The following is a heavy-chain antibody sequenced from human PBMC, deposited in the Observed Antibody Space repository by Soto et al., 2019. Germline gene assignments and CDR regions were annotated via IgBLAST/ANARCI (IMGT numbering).Heavy chain of an antibody. CDR2: IIPIFGTA. D-gene: IGHD1-7*01. CDR1: LGTFSRYA. J-gene: IGHJ6*02. V-gene: IGHV1-69*13. CDR3: ARAALELLSSMDV. Sequence: ASVKVSFKACLGTFSRYAISGVRQAPGQGLEWMGGIIPIFGTANYAQKFQGGVTITADESTSPAYMELSSLRSEDTAVYYCARAALELLSSMDVWGQGTTVTVSS.